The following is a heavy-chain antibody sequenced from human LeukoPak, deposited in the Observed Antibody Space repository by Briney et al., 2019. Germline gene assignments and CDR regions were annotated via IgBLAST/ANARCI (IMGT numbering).Heavy chain of an antibody. CDR3: ILVGATSAFDI. CDR1: GFTFSGSA. J-gene: IGHJ3*02. V-gene: IGHV3-73*01. CDR2: IRSKANSYAT. Sequence: PGGSLRLSCAASGFTFSGSAMHWVRQASGKGLEWVGRIRSKANSYATAYAASVKDRFTISRDDSKNTAYLQMNSLKTEDTAVYYCILVGATSAFDIWGQGTMVTVSS. D-gene: IGHD1-26*01.